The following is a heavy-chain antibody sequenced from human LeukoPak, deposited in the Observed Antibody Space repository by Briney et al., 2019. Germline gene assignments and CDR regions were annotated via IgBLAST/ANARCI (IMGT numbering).Heavy chain of an antibody. CDR2: IIPIFGTA. CDR3: ARDRYYDDNTYFDY. CDR1: GGTFSSYA. V-gene: IGHV1-69*13. D-gene: IGHD3-22*01. Sequence: GASVKVSCKASGGTFSSYAISWVRQAPGQGLEWMGGIIPIFGTANYAQKFQGRVTITADESTSTAYMELSSLRSEDTAVYYCARDRYYDDNTYFDYWGQGTLVTVSS. J-gene: IGHJ4*02.